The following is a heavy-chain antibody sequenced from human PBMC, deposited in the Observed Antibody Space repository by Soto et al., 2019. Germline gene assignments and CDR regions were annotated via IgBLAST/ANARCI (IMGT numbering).Heavy chain of an antibody. V-gene: IGHV4-4*07. CDR1: GVSISSYS. CDR2: IYTSGST. CDR3: ARDGADCSRTSCYNYYFYAMDF. D-gene: IGHD2-2*01. J-gene: IGHJ6*02. Sequence: SETLSLTCTVSGVSISSYSWSWIRQPAAKGLEWIGRIYTSGSTNYNPSLKSRVTMSLDTSKNQFSLRLSSVTAADAAVYYCARDGADCSRTSCYNYYFYAMDFWGQGTTVAVSS.